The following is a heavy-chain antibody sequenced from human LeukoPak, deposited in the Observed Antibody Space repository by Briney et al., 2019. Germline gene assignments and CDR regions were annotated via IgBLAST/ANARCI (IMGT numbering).Heavy chain of an antibody. J-gene: IGHJ4*02. CDR3: VEGGAPSYYDGSGDAYFDY. CDR2: ISATGGRT. CDR1: GFTFSSYA. D-gene: IGHD3-22*01. Sequence: GGSLRLSCAASGFTFSSYAMSWVRQAPGKGLEWVSVISATGGRTSYADSVKGRFTVSRDNSKNTLYLQMNSLRAEDTAVYFCVEGGAPSYYDGSGDAYFDYWGQGTLVTVSS. V-gene: IGHV3-23*01.